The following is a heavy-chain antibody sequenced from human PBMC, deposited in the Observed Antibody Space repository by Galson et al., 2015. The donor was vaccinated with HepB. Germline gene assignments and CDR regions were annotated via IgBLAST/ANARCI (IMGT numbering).Heavy chain of an antibody. CDR1: AFTLSAHA. CDR3: ARITSVSSFDY. J-gene: IGHJ4*02. V-gene: IGHV3-30-3*01. D-gene: IGHD1-14*01. CDR2: ISYDGSNK. Sequence: SLRLSCAASAFTLSAHAMHWVRQAPGKGLEWVAVISYDGSNKYYADSVKGRFTISRDISKNTLYLQMNSLRPEDTAVYYCARITSVSSFDYWGQGTLVTVSS.